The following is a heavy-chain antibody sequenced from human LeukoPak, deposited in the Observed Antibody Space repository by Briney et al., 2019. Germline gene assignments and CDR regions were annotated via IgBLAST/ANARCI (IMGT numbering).Heavy chain of an antibody. D-gene: IGHD6-19*01. CDR3: ARIGYSSGWYDY. Sequence: SQTLSLTCTVSGGSISSGSYYWSWIRQPAGKGLEWIGRIYTSGSTNYNPSLKSRVTISVDTSKNQFSLKLSSVTAADTAVYYCARIGYSSGWYDYWGQGTLVTVSS. J-gene: IGHJ4*02. CDR2: IYTSGST. CDR1: GGSISSGSYY. V-gene: IGHV4-61*02.